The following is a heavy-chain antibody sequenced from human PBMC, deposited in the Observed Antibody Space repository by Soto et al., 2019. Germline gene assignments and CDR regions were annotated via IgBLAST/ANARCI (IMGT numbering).Heavy chain of an antibody. CDR1: GFSLNTRGVG. CDR2: ISWDDDK. CDR3: AHKSYGSWSNFAY. D-gene: IGHD6-13*01. V-gene: IGHV2-5*02. Sequence: PTQTLTLTWTCSGFSLNTRGVGVGWIRQPPGKALEWLALISWDDDKYYSPSLKSRLTITKDTSKNQVVLIMTNMDPVDTATYYCAHKSYGSWSNFAYWGQGTLVTVSS. J-gene: IGHJ4*02.